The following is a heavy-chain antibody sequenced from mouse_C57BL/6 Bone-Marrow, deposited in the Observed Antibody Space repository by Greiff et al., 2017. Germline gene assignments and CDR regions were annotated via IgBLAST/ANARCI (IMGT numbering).Heavy chain of an antibody. CDR2: ISNGGGST. V-gene: IGHV5-12*01. CDR1: GFTFSDYY. Sequence: EVQGVESGGGLVQPGGSLKLSCAASGFTFSDYYMYWVRQTPEKRLEWVAYISNGGGSTYYPDTVKGRFTISRDNAKNTLYLQMSRLKSEDTAMYYCARHDPYYFDYWGQGTTLTVSS. CDR3: ARHDPYYFDY. J-gene: IGHJ2*01.